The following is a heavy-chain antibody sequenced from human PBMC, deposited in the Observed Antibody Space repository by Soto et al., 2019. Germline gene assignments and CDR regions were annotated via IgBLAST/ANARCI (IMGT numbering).Heavy chain of an antibody. CDR2: VYHTGST. J-gene: IGHJ4*02. CDR1: GASITTYY. CDR3: ARRLFGSGWTLDS. Sequence: QLRESGPGLVKPSETLSLTCNVSGASITTYYWSWIRQAPGKGLEWIGNVYHTGSTNYNSSLRSRVTISVDTSKNQSSLNMNSVTAADTAVYYCARRLFGSGWTLDSWGQGALVTVSS. V-gene: IGHV4-59*13. D-gene: IGHD6-19*01.